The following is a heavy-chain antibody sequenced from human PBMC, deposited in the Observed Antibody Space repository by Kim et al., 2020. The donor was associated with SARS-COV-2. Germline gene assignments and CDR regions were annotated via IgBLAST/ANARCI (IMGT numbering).Heavy chain of an antibody. CDR2: IQSEADGGTT. V-gene: IGHV3-15*01. J-gene: IGHJ4*02. Sequence: GGSLRLSCAASGFTFSNAWMRWVRQAPGKGLEWVGRIQSEADGGTTDYAAPVKGRFTISRDDSKNTLYLHMNSLRTEDTAVYYCTPGHYSRHCGQGTLVTVSS. CDR3: TPGHYSRH. D-gene: IGHD4-4*01. CDR1: GFTFSNAW.